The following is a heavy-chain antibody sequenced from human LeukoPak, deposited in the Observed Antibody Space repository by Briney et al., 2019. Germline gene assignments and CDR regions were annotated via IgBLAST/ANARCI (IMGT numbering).Heavy chain of an antibody. CDR1: GFTFSSYA. J-gene: IGHJ4*02. CDR2: ISYDGSNK. V-gene: IGHV3-30*04. Sequence: GGSLRLSCAASGFTFSSYAMHWVRQAPGKGLEWVAVISYDGSNKYYADSVKGRFTISRDNAKNSLYLQMNSLRAEDTAVYYCARDDRTSEYCGGDCYSDYWGQGTLVTVSS. CDR3: ARDDRTSEYCGGDCYSDY. D-gene: IGHD2-21*02.